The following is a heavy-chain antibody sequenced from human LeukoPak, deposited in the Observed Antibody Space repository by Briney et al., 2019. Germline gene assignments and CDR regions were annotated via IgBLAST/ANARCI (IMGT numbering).Heavy chain of an antibody. D-gene: IGHD3-22*01. CDR1: GFTFGSYA. J-gene: IGHJ3*02. V-gene: IGHV3-64*02. CDR3: ARNGYDTTGPFAAFDI. CDR2: ISSDGGST. Sequence: PGGSLRLSCAISGFTFGSYAMYWVRQAPGKGLEFVSCISSDGGSTYYADSVKGRFTISRDNSKNTLFLQMGSLRPEDMAVYFCARNGYDTTGPFAAFDIWGQGTMVTVSS.